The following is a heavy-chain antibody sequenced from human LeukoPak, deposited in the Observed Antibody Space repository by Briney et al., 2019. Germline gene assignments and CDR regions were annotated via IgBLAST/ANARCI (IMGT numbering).Heavy chain of an antibody. V-gene: IGHV3-33*01. CDR1: GFTFSSYG. J-gene: IGHJ4*02. Sequence: GRSLRLSCAASGFTFSSYGMHWVRQAPGKGLEWVAVIWYDGTNKYYADSVKGRFTISRDNSKNTLFLQMNSLRAEDTAVYYCARDVGNSYGYEWGQGTLVTVSS. CDR2: IWYDGTNK. D-gene: IGHD5-18*01. CDR3: ARDVGNSYGYE.